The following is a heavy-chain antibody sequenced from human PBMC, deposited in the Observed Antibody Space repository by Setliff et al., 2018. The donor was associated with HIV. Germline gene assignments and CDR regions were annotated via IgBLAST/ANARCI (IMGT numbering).Heavy chain of an antibody. V-gene: IGHV1-69*13. CDR2: FIPMFGIG. CDR1: GGTFSNYA. Sequence: GASVKVSCKASGGTFSNYAISWVRQAPGQGLEWMAGFIPMFGIGNYPQKFQGRVTITADESTSTVYMELSSLRSDDTAVYYCARGDYFGSQSPRGFYFDYWGQGTLVTVSS. CDR3: ARGDYFGSQSPRGFYFDY. D-gene: IGHD3-10*01. J-gene: IGHJ4*02.